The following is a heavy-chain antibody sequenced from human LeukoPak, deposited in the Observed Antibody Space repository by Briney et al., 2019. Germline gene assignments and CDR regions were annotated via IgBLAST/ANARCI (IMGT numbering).Heavy chain of an antibody. J-gene: IGHJ6*04. CDR3: ASERAGGSLYYYYGMDV. CDR2: IIPIFGTA. V-gene: IGHV1-69*13. Sequence: SVKVSCKASGGTFIIYAISWVRQAPGQGLEWMGGIIPIFGTANYAQKFQGRVTISADESTSTAYMELSSLRSEDTAVYYCASERAGGSLYYYYGMDVWGKGTTVTVSS. CDR1: GGTFIIYA. D-gene: IGHD2-15*01.